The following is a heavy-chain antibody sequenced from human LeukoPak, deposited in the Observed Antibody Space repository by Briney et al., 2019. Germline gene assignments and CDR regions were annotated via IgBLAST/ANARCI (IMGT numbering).Heavy chain of an antibody. D-gene: IGHD3-22*01. CDR3: ARLVNYGYSDY. CDR2: IHYDGRT. CDR1: GGSPSGLY. Sequence: PSQTLSLTCTVSGGSPSGLYSTWVRQPPGKGLEWIGYIHYDGRTTYNPTSKRRAIIALDTPNNQSSLNLQSLAPADTPAYYFARLVNYGYSDYWGQGTLVTVSS. J-gene: IGHJ4*02. V-gene: IGHV4-59*11.